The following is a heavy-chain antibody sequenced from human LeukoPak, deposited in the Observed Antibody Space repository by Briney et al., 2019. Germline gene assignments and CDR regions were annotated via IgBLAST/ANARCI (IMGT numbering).Heavy chain of an antibody. Sequence: GESLKISCKASGYSFTTYWIGWVRQMPGKGLEWMGIIYPGDSDTRYSPSFQGQVTISADKSISTAYLQWSGLKASDTAMYYCARRDYGDYSAFDIWGQGTMVTVSS. CDR3: ARRDYGDYSAFDI. CDR1: GYSFTTYW. CDR2: IYPGDSDT. J-gene: IGHJ3*02. D-gene: IGHD4-17*01. V-gene: IGHV5-51*01.